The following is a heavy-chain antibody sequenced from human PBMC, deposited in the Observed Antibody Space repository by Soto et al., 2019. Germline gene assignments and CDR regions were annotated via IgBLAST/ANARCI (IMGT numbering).Heavy chain of an antibody. CDR1: GFTFSRYW. D-gene: IGHD4-4*01. V-gene: IGHV3-7*03. Sequence: GGSLRLSCAASGFTFSRYWLTWVRQAPGKGLQWVANIKEDGSEIYYVGSVKGRFTTSRDNAKNSLYLQMNSLRAEDTAVYYCAKDLIDYSNSYFGYWGQGTLVTVSS. J-gene: IGHJ4*02. CDR3: AKDLIDYSNSYFGY. CDR2: IKEDGSEI.